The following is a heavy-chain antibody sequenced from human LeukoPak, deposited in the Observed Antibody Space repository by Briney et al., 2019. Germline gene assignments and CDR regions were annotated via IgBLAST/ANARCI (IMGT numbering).Heavy chain of an antibody. V-gene: IGHV3-11*01. CDR3: ARESSSSWFDY. J-gene: IGHJ4*02. CDR1: GFTFSDYY. Sequence: GGSLRLSCAASGFTFSDYYMSWIRPAPGKGLEWVSYISHSSSTIYYADSVKGRFTISRDNAKNSLYLQMNSLGAEDTAVYYCARESSSSWFDYWGQGTLVTVSS. D-gene: IGHD6-13*01. CDR2: ISHSSSTI.